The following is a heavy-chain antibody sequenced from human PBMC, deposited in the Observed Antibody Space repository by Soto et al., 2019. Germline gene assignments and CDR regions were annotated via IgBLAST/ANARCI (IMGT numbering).Heavy chain of an antibody. V-gene: IGHV4-59*01. J-gene: IGHJ5*02. CDR1: GGSIISYD. CDR2: IYYSGST. Sequence: QVQLQESGPGLVKPAETLSLTSTVSGGSIISYDWSWIRQPTGKGVEWIGYIYYSGSTNYNPSLKSRVTISVDTSKNQFSLKLSSVTAADTAVYYCARDRDNWNEGGFDPWGQGTLVTVSS. CDR3: ARDRDNWNEGGFDP. D-gene: IGHD1-20*01.